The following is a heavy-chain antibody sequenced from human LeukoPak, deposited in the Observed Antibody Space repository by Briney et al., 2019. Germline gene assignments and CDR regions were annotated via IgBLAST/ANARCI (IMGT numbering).Heavy chain of an antibody. Sequence: GGSLRLSCAASGFTFSTYAMSWVRQAPGKGLEWVSTIRGGGGSTYYADSVKGRFSISRDNSKNTLYLQMNSLRAEDAAVYYCAKVGLWFGELRSFDIWGQGTMVTVST. D-gene: IGHD3-10*01. J-gene: IGHJ3*02. CDR2: IRGGGGST. CDR1: GFTFSTYA. CDR3: AKVGLWFGELRSFDI. V-gene: IGHV3-23*01.